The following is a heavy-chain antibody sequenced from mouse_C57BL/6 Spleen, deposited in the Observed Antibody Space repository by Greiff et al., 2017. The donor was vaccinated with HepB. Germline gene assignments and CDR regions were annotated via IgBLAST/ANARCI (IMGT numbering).Heavy chain of an antibody. V-gene: IGHV10-3*01. CDR1: DFTFNTYA. D-gene: IGHD1-1*01. J-gene: IGHJ3*01. Sequence: EVKLVESGGGLVQPKGSLKLSCAASDFTFNTYAMHWVRQAPGKGLEWVARIRSKSSNYATYYADSVKDRFTISREDSQSMLYLQIKNLKTEGTAMYYCVRWDYYGSSYLFAYWGQRTLVTVSA. CDR2: IRSKSSNYAT. CDR3: VRWDYYGSSYLFAY.